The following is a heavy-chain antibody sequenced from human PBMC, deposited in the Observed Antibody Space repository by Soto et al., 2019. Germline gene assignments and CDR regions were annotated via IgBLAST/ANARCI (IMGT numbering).Heavy chain of an antibody. CDR1: GLTFSYYW. Sequence: EVQLVESAGGLVQPGGFLRLSCAASGLTFSYYWMHWVRQAPGQGLVWVSRIHSDGSSTTYADSVKGRFTISRDNAKNTLYLQMNSLRAEDTAVYYCARGDRGAFDLWGQGTMVTFSS. V-gene: IGHV3-74*01. D-gene: IGHD2-21*02. CDR3: ARGDRGAFDL. CDR2: IHSDGSST. J-gene: IGHJ3*01.